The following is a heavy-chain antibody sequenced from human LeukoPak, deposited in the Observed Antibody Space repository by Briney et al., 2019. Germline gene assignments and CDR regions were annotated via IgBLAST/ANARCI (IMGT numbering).Heavy chain of an antibody. D-gene: IGHD5-18*01. Sequence: SVKVSCKASEGTFSSYAISWVRQAPGQGLEWIGRIIPIFGIANYAQKFQGRVTITADKSTSTAYMELSSLRSEDTAVYYCARGLRGYSYGPFQYWGQGTLVTVSS. V-gene: IGHV1-69*04. CDR1: EGTFSSYA. CDR2: IIPIFGIA. J-gene: IGHJ4*02. CDR3: ARGLRGYSYGPFQY.